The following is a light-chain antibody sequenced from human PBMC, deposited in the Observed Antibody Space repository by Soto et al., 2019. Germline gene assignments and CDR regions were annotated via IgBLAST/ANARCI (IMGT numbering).Light chain of an antibody. CDR3: ISYADTDYV. J-gene: IGLJ1*01. V-gene: IGLV2-8*01. CDR1: SSDVGGYNY. CDR2: EVT. Sequence: TQPPSASGSPGQAVTISCTGTSSDVGGYNYVSWYQQHPGKAPKLMIYEVTKRPSGVPDRFSGSKSGNTASLTVSGLQAEHEADYYCISYADTDYVFGTGTKITV.